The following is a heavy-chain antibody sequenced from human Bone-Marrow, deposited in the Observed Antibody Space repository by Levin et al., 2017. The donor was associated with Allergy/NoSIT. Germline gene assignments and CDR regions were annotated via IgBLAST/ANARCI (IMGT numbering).Heavy chain of an antibody. CDR2: TSFDGTNR. Sequence: LSLTCAASGFTFHTSTMHWVRQAPGRGLEWVAVTSFDGTNRYYADSVKGRFIISRDNSKNTLYVQMNRLRTEDTAVYYCARESGTTWVFDHWGQGTLVTVSS. D-gene: IGHD1-26*01. CDR3: ARESGTTWVFDH. V-gene: IGHV3-30*03. CDR1: GFTFHTST. J-gene: IGHJ4*02.